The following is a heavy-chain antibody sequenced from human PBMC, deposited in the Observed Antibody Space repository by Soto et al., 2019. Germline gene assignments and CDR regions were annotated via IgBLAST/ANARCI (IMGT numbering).Heavy chain of an antibody. D-gene: IGHD6-13*01. CDR3: ARGRSWLDAFDI. Sequence: SETLSLTCAVSGGSFSGYYWSWIRQRPGKGMEWIGEINHSGSTNYNPSLKRRVTISVDTSKNQFSLKLSSVTAADTAVYYFARGRSWLDAFDIWGQGTLVTVSS. CDR2: INHSGST. J-gene: IGHJ3*02. CDR1: GGSFSGYY. V-gene: IGHV4-34*01.